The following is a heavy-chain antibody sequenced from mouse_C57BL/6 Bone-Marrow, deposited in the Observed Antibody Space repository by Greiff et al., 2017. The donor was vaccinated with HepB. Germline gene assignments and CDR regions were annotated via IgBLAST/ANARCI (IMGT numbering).Heavy chain of an antibody. Sequence: EVQLVESGPELVKPGASVKISCKASGYSFTGYYMNWVKQSPEKSLEWIGEINPSTGGTTYNQKFKAKATLTVDKSSSTAYMQLKSLTSEDSAVYYCARCRLRPWYFDVWGTGTTVTVSS. D-gene: IGHD1-1*01. J-gene: IGHJ1*03. V-gene: IGHV1-42*01. CDR1: GYSFTGYY. CDR3: ARCRLRPWYFDV. CDR2: INPSTGGT.